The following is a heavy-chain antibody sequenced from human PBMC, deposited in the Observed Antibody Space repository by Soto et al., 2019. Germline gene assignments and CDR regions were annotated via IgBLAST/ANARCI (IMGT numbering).Heavy chain of an antibody. D-gene: IGHD6-6*01. CDR2: INPSGGST. Sequence: GASVKVCCKASGYTFTSYYMHWVRQAPGQGLEWMGIINPSGGSTSYAQKFQGRVTMTRDTSKNQFSLKLSSVTAADTAVYYCARSGIAARRSNWFDPWGQGTLVTVSS. CDR1: GYTFTSYY. V-gene: IGHV1-46*01. J-gene: IGHJ5*02. CDR3: ARSGIAARRSNWFDP.